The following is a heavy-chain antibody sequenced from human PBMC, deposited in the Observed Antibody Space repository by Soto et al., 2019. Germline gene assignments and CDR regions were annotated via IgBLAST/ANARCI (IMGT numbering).Heavy chain of an antibody. V-gene: IGHV1-69*02. CDR1: GGTFSSYT. J-gene: IGHJ1*01. CDR2: IIPILGIA. CDR3: ASRYCSGGSCYSHLYFQH. D-gene: IGHD2-15*01. Sequence: ASVKVSCKASGGTFSSYTISWVRQAPGQGLEWMGRIIPILGIANYAQKFQGRVTITADKSTSTAYMELSSLRSEDTAVYYCASRYCSGGSCYSHLYFQHWGQGTLVTVSS.